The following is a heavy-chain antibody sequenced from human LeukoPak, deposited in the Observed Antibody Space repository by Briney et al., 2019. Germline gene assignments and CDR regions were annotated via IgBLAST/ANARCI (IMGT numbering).Heavy chain of an antibody. Sequence: GASVKVSCKAPGYTFTSYDINWVRQATGQGLEWMGWMNPNSGNTGYAQKYQGRVTITGNASSSTAYMELSSLRSEDRAVYYCARGQYLSSSWYGNADYWGQGTLVTVSS. D-gene: IGHD6-13*01. CDR3: ARGQYLSSSWYGNADY. CDR2: MNPNSGNT. CDR1: GYTFTSYD. V-gene: IGHV1-8*03. J-gene: IGHJ4*02.